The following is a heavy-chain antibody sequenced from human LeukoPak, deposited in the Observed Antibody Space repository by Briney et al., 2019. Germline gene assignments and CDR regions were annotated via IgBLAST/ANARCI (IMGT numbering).Heavy chain of an antibody. CDR2: ISGSGGST. D-gene: IGHD2-15*01. J-gene: IGHJ4*02. CDR1: GFTFSSYA. Sequence: SGGSLRLSCAASGFTFSSYAMSWVRQAPGKGLEWVSAISGSGGSTYYADSVKGRFTISRDNSKNTLYLQMNSLRAEDTAVYYCAKCRGPSGGNHFDYWGQGTLVTVSS. V-gene: IGHV3-23*01. CDR3: AKCRGPSGGNHFDY.